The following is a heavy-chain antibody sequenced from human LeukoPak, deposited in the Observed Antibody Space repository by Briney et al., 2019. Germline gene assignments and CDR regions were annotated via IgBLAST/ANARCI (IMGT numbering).Heavy chain of an antibody. D-gene: IGHD6-13*01. Sequence: SETLSLTCTGSGGTISSYFWSGIGQPPGKGLEGIGYIYYSGCTNNNPSLKSRVTISVDTSKNQFSLKLSSVTAADTAVYYCARSIAAAGTGYYYYYYYMDVWGKGTTVTISS. CDR2: IYYSGCT. CDR1: GGTISSYF. J-gene: IGHJ6*03. V-gene: IGHV4-59*01. CDR3: ARSIAAAGTGYYYYYYYMDV.